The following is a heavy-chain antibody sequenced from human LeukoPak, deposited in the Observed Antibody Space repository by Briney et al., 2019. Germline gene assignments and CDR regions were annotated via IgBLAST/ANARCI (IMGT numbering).Heavy chain of an antibody. CDR1: GYSLTSGYY. D-gene: IGHD3-10*01. CDR2: IYHSGST. J-gene: IGHJ4*02. V-gene: IGHV4-38-2*02. CDR3: ARDQDYYGSGSYGPDY. Sequence: SETLSLTCTVSGYSLTSGYYWGWIRQPPGKGLEWIGSIYHSGSTFYNPSLKSRVTISVDPSKNQFSLKLSSVTAADTAVYYCARDQDYYGSGSYGPDYWGQGILVAVSS.